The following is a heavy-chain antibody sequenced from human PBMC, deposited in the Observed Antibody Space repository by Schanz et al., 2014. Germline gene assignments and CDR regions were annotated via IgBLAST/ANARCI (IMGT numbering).Heavy chain of an antibody. CDR2: IIPVLNIA. Sequence: QLQLVQSGAEVKKPGSSVKVSCKLSGGTFSSYTISWMRQSPGQGLEWMGKIIPVLNIATYAQRFQGRVWITADKATFTACVDVSGLRSEDTAVDYCASSGAGYSSSWDFDYWGQGTLVTVSS. CDR1: GGTFSSYT. V-gene: IGHV1-69*02. CDR3: ASSGAGYSSSWDFDY. J-gene: IGHJ4*02. D-gene: IGHD6-13*01.